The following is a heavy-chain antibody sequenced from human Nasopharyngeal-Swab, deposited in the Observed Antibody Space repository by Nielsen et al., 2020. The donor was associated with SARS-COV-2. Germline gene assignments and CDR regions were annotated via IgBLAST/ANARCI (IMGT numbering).Heavy chain of an antibody. D-gene: IGHD6-19*01. J-gene: IGHJ4*02. CDR2: ISSSDSTT. V-gene: IGHV3-48*03. CDR3: ARADSSGWFFSD. Sequence: PGKGLEWVSYISSSDSTTYYADSVKGRFTISRDNAKNSLYLQMNSLRVEDTGVYYCARADSSGWFFSDWGRGTLVTVSS.